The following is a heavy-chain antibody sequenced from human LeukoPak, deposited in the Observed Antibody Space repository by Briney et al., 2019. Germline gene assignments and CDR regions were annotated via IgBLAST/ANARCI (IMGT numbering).Heavy chain of an antibody. D-gene: IGHD6-19*01. CDR2: VYFSGST. Sequence: SETLSLTCTVSGVSIGSTHYYWGWIRQPAGKGLEWIGRVYFSGSTNYNPSLKSRVTISVDTSKNQFSLKLRSVTAADTAVYYCARLRSGWVAYWGQGTLVTVSS. CDR1: GVSIGSTHYY. CDR3: ARLRSGWVAY. J-gene: IGHJ4*02. V-gene: IGHV4-61*02.